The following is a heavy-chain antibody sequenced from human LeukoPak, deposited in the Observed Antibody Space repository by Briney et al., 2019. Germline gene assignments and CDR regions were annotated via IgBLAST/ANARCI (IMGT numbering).Heavy chain of an antibody. CDR1: GYTFTSYA. D-gene: IGHD4-11*01. CDR2: IIPIFGTT. V-gene: IGHV1-69*13. J-gene: IGHJ5*02. CDR3: ARDAGGMTTAWFDP. Sequence: GASVKVSCKASGYTFTSYAMNWVRQAPGQGLEWMGGIIPIFGTTNYTQKFQGRVTITADESTSTAYMELSSLRSEDTAVYYCARDAGGMTTAWFDPWGQGTLVTVSS.